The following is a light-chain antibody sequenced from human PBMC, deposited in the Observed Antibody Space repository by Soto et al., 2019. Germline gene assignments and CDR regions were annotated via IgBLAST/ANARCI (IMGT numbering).Light chain of an antibody. CDR1: QSISSSY. CDR2: GAS. V-gene: IGKV3-20*01. CDR3: RQQDDSYGT. J-gene: IGKJ1*01. Sequence: IVCTQVPCRLPRSPGARATLSCRASQSISSSYLAWSQQKPGQAPRHLIYGASNRAAASPDRVRGSGSGTDVTLTIIRLEPEDFAVYYCRQQDDSYGTFGQGTQLEI.